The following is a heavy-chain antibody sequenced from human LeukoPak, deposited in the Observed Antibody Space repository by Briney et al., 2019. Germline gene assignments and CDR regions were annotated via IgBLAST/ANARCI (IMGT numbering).Heavy chain of an antibody. CDR3: ARVKMVRVVIITFDY. J-gene: IGHJ4*02. V-gene: IGHV5-51*01. CDR1: GYSFTSYW. CDR2: IYPGDSDT. D-gene: IGHD3-10*01. Sequence: GESLKISCKGSGYSFTSYWIGWVSQMPGKGLEWMGIIYPGDSDTRYSPSFQGQVTISADKSISTAYLQWRRLKAADTAMYYCARVKMVRVVIITFDYWGQGTLVTVSS.